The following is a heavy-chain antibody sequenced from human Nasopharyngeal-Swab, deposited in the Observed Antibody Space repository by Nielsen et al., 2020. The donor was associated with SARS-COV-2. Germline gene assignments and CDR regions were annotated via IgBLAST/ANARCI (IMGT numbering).Heavy chain of an antibody. V-gene: IGHV1-24*01. Sequence: ASVKVSCKASGYTLTVLPIHWVRQAPGKGLEWMGSVGAEDGDPIYAQNFQGRVTMTEDTSTYTAYLELSSLRSEDTAVYYCASEGSGVFGVVIYAFDIWGPGTLVTVSS. CDR1: GYTLTVLP. D-gene: IGHD3-3*01. J-gene: IGHJ3*02. CDR3: ASEGSGVFGVVIYAFDI. CDR2: VGAEDGDP.